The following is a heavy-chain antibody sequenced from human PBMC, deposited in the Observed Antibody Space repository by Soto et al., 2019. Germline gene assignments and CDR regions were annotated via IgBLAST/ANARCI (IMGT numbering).Heavy chain of an antibody. Sequence: PGGSLRLSCAASGFTFSTYAMQWVRQAPGKGLGFVSSISSNGGTTNYAYSVKGRFTISRDNSRDTLYLQMGSLRPEDMAVYYCARDGRAMNDYWGQGTLVNVSS. D-gene: IGHD5-18*01. CDR1: GFTFSTYA. J-gene: IGHJ4*02. CDR2: ISSNGGTT. CDR3: ARDGRAMNDY. V-gene: IGHV3-64*01.